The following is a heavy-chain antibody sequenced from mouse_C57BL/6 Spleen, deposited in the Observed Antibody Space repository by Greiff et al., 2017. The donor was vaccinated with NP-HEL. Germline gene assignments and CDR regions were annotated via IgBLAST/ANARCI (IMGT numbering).Heavy chain of an antibody. CDR2: IYPGDGDT. V-gene: IGHV1-82*01. CDR3: ARRSRLSYFDY. J-gene: IGHJ2*01. CDR1: GYAFSSSW. Sequence: QVQLQQSGPELVKPGASVKISCKASGYAFSSSWMNWVKQRPGKGLEWIGRIYPGDGDTNYNGKFKGKATLTADKSSSTAYMQLSSLTSEDSAVYFCARRSRLSYFDYWGQGTTLTVSS. D-gene: IGHD1-1*01.